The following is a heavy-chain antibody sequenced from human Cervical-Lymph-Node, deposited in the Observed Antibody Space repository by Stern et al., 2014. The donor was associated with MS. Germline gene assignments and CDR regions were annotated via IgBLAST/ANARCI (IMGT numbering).Heavy chain of an antibody. J-gene: IGHJ4*02. CDR2: INHSGVNT. CDR1: GVTFRSYS. Sequence: EVQLLESGGGLIQPGGSLRLTCAASGVTFRSYSRSWVRQAPGKGLEWVAVINHSGVNTDYADSVKGRSTIARDNSKNTLYLQMNSLRAEDTAVYYCAKPSYSSGWSYDFDYWGQGTLVTVSS. V-gene: IGHV3-23*01. CDR3: AKPSYSSGWSYDFDY. D-gene: IGHD6-19*01.